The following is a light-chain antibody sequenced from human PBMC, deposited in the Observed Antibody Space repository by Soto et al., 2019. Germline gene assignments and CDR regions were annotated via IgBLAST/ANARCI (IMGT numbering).Light chain of an antibody. CDR3: QQYSNWPIT. V-gene: IGKV3-15*01. J-gene: IGKJ5*01. CDR2: GAS. CDR1: QTILSN. Sequence: EILLTQSPAILSVSPGERATLSCRASQTILSNLAWYQQKPGQAPRLLVYGASTRATGIPARFSGSGSATEFSLTISSLQSEDFAVYYCQQYSNWPITFGQGTRLEIK.